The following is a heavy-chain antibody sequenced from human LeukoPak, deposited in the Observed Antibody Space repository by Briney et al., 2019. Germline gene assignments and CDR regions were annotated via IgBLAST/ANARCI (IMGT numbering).Heavy chain of an antibody. D-gene: IGHD3-3*01. CDR2: ISGSGGST. CDR1: GLTFSSYA. Sequence: EGSLRLSCAASGLTFSSYAMSWVRQAPGKGLEWVSAISGSGGSTYYADSVKGRFTISRDNSKNTLYLQMNSLRAEDTAVYYCAKLPGITIFGVAKFDPWGQGTLVTVSS. J-gene: IGHJ5*02. CDR3: AKLPGITIFGVAKFDP. V-gene: IGHV3-23*01.